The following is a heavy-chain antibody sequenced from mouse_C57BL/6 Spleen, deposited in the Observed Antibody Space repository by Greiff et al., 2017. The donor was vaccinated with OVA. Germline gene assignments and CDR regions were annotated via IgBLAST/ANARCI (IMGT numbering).Heavy chain of an antibody. CDR1: GYTFTSYT. V-gene: IGHV1-4*01. Sequence: QVQLQQSGAELARPGASVKMSCKASGYTFTSYTMHWVKQRPGQGLEWIGNINPSSGYTKYNQKFKDKATLTADKYSNTAYMQLSSLPSEDSTGYYGARSDGYQYYCDYWGQGTTLTVSS. CDR2: INPSSGYT. CDR3: ARSDGYQYYCDY. J-gene: IGHJ2*01. D-gene: IGHD2-3*01.